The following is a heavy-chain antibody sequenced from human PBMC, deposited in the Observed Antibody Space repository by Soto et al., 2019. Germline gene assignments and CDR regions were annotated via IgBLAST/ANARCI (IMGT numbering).Heavy chain of an antibody. CDR1: GFTFSSYA. J-gene: IGHJ4*02. CDR3: AAVRRDPDSGSSLY. V-gene: IGHV3-23*01. D-gene: IGHD1-26*01. CDR2: ISAAVGLT. Sequence: EVQLLESGGGLVQTGGSLRLSCAASGFTFSSYAMTWVRQAPGKGLEWVSAISAAVGLTYYADSVKGRFTISRDNSKNTLYVQMTSLRAEDTAVHSCAAVRRDPDSGSSLYWGQGTLVTVSS.